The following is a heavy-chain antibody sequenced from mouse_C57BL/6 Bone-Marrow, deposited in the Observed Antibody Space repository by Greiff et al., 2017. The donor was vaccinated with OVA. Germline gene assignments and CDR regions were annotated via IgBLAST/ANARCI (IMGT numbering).Heavy chain of an antibody. CDR3: ARFDYAMDY. J-gene: IGHJ4*01. V-gene: IGHV1-42*01. Sequence: EVQRVESGPELVKPGASVKIPCKASGYSFTGYYMNWVKQSPEKSLEWIGELNPSTGGTTYNQKFKAKATLTVDKSSSTAYMQLKSLTSEDAAVYYCARFDYAMDYWGQGTSVTVSS. CDR1: GYSFTGYY. CDR2: LNPSTGGT.